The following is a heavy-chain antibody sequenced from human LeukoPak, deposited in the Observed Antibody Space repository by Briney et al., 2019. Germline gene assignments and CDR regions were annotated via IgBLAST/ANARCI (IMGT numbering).Heavy chain of an antibody. CDR3: ARDSGRYGYYMDV. V-gene: IGHV3-48*01. J-gene: IGHJ6*03. CDR2: ISRSSSDI. Sequence: PGGSLRLSCAASRFTFSSYSMNWVRQAPGKGLEWISDISRSSSDIHYAGSVTGQFTISRDNAKNSLYLQMTSLRVEDTAVYYCARDSGRYGYYMDVWGKGTTVTVSS. CDR1: RFTFSSYS. D-gene: IGHD1-26*01.